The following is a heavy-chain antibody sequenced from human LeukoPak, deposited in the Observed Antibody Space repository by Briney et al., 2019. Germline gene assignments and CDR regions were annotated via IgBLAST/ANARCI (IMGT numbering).Heavy chain of an antibody. V-gene: IGHV1-2*02. CDR2: INPNSGGT. J-gene: IGHJ4*02. CDR1: GYTFTSYA. Sequence: ASVKVSCKASGYTFTSYAMNWVRQAPGQGLEWMGWINPNSGGTNYAQKFQGRVTMTRDTSISTAYMELSRLRSDDTAVYYCARGQVEMANRDWGQGTLVTVSS. CDR3: ARGQVEMANRD. D-gene: IGHD5-24*01.